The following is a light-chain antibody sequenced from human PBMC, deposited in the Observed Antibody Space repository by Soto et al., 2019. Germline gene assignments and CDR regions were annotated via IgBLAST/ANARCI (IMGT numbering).Light chain of an antibody. J-gene: IGLJ1*01. CDR1: SSDVGGYNY. Sequence: QSVLTQPASVSGSPGQSITISCTGTSSDVGGYNYVSWYQQHPGKAPKLMIYEVNKRPSEVSNRFSGSKSGNTASLTISGLQPEDEADYYCNSYTSRYTFVLGTGTK. CDR2: EVN. V-gene: IGLV2-14*01. CDR3: NSYTSRYTFV.